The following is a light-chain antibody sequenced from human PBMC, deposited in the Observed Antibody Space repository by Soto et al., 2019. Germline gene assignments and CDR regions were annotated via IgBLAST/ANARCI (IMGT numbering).Light chain of an antibody. CDR3: SSYAGSHNLV. V-gene: IGLV2-8*01. CDR2: EVS. CDR1: SSDVGGYNY. J-gene: IGLJ3*02. Sequence: QSALTQPPSASGYPGQSVTISCTGTSSDVGGYNYVSWYQQHPGKAPKLIIYEVSQRPSGVPDRFSGSKSGNTASLTVSGLQAEDEADYYCSSYAGSHNLVLGGGTKLTVL.